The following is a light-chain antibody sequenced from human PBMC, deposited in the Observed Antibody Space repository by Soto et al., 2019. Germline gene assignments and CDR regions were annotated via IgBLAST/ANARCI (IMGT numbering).Light chain of an antibody. CDR1: SSDVGSYNY. CDR2: GVT. J-gene: IGLJ1*01. Sequence: QSVLTQPASVSGSPGQSITISCTGTSSDVGSYNYVSWYQQHPGKAPKLMIYGVTNRPSGVSNRFSGSKTGNTASLTISGLQAEDEADYFCSSYSISTAYLFGTGTKVTVL. V-gene: IGLV2-14*01. CDR3: SSYSISTAYL.